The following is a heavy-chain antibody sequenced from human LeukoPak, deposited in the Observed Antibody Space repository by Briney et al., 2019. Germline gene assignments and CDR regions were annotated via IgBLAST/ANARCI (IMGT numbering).Heavy chain of an antibody. J-gene: IGHJ1*01. CDR3: AGGWPSLQH. V-gene: IGHV4-61*05. CDR2: IYYSGST. Sequence: SETLSLTCTVSGGSISSSSYYWGWIRQPPGKGLEWIGYIYYSGSTNYNPSLKSRVTISLDTSKNQFSLELSSVTASDTAVYYCAGGWPSLQHWGQGTLVTVSS. CDR1: GGSISSSSYY. D-gene: IGHD6-19*01.